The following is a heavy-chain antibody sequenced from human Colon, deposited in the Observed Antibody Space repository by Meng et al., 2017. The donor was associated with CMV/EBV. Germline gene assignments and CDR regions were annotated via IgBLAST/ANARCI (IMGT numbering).Heavy chain of an antibody. CDR1: GFNLSSYA. CDR2: INGGGGT. CDR3: ATRGLGYSSGY. J-gene: IGHJ4*02. Sequence: LSCAASGFNLSSYAMAWVRQAPGKGLEWVSDINGGGGTDYADSVRGRFTISRDSSKNTLYLQMNSLRAEDTAIYYCATRGLGYSSGYWGQGTLVTVSS. D-gene: IGHD6-25*01. V-gene: IGHV3-23*01.